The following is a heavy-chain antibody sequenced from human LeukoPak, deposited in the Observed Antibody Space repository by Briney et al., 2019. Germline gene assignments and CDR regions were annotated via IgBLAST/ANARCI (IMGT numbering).Heavy chain of an antibody. CDR3: ARVYSSGWWPIDY. CDR2: IWYDGSNK. V-gene: IGHV3-33*01. J-gene: IGHJ4*02. CDR1: GFTFSSYG. Sequence: GGSLRLSCAASGFTFSSYGMHWVRQAPGKGLEWVAVIWYDGSNKYYADSVKGRFTISRDNAKNSLYLQMNSLRAEDTAVYYCARVYSSGWWPIDYWGQGTLVTVSS. D-gene: IGHD6-19*01.